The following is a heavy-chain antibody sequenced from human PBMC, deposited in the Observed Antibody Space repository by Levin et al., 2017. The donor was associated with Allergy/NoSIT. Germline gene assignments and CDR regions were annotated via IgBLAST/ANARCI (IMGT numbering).Heavy chain of an antibody. CDR2: ISSSSSYI. Sequence: GGSLRLSCAASGFTFSSYSMNWVRQAPGKGLEWVSSISSSSSYIYYADSVKGRFTISRDNAKNSLYLQMNSLRAEDTAVYYCAREGVGEATVVTPNFDYWGQGTLVTVSS. J-gene: IGHJ4*02. V-gene: IGHV3-21*01. CDR1: GFTFSSYS. D-gene: IGHD4-23*01. CDR3: AREGVGEATVVTPNFDY.